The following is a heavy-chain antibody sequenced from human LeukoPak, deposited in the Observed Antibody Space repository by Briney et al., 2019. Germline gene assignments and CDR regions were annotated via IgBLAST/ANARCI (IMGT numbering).Heavy chain of an antibody. J-gene: IGHJ4*02. CDR2: FGTRSTSI. D-gene: IGHD2-21*01. Sequence: GGSLRLSCTASGFTFSGYSMNWIRQAPGKGLEWVSSFGTRSTSIYHAGSVKGRFAISRDNAKNSLYLQMNSLRAEDTAVYYCAKEFNRGLPDYWGQGTLVTVPS. V-gene: IGHV3-21*01. CDR3: AKEFNRGLPDY. CDR1: GFTFSGYS.